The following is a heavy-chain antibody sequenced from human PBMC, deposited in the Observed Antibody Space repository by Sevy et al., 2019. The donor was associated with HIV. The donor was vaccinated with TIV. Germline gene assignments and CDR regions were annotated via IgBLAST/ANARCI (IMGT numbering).Heavy chain of an antibody. Sequence: ASVKVSCKVSGYTLTGLSMHWVRQAPGKGLEWMGTFDPEDGKIVYAQRFQGRVTITADKSTSTAYMELSSLRSEDTAVYYCARNAIITFGGVVVKYYFDHWGQGTLVTVSS. J-gene: IGHJ4*02. CDR3: ARNAIITFGGVVVKYYFDH. CDR2: FDPEDGKI. V-gene: IGHV1-24*01. D-gene: IGHD3-16*02. CDR1: GYTLTGLS.